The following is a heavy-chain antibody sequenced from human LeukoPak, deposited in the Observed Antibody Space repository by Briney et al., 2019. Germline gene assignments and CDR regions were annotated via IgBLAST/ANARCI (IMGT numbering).Heavy chain of an antibody. D-gene: IGHD2-2*02. V-gene: IGHV1-2*02. CDR1: GYTFTGYY. CDR3: AREVELLYGGIDFDY. CDR2: INPNSGGT. J-gene: IGHJ4*02. Sequence: ASVKVSCKASGYTFTGYYMHWVRQAPGQGLEWMGWINPNSGGTNYAQKFQGRVTMTRDTSISTAYVELSRLRSDDTAVYYCAREVELLYGGIDFDYWGQGTLVTVSS.